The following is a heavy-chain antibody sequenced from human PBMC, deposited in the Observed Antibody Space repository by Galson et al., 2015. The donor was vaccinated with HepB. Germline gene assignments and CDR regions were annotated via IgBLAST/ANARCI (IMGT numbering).Heavy chain of an antibody. CDR2: IYSGGST. D-gene: IGHD3-9*01. V-gene: IGHV3-53*01. Sequence: SLRLSCAASGFPVSSNYMSWVRQPPGKGLEWVSVIYSGGSTYYADSVKGRFTISRDNSKNTLYLQMNSLSAEDTAVYYSARVFKTYYDILAGYANRGYYYYYMDVWVKGTTVTVSS. CDR1: GFPVSSNY. J-gene: IGHJ6*03. CDR3: ARVFKTYYDILAGYANRGYYYYYMDV.